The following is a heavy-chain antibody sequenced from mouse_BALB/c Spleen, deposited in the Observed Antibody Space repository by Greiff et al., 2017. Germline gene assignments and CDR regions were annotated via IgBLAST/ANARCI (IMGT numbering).Heavy chain of an antibody. J-gene: IGHJ4*01. CDR3: AREGGNYNAMDY. Sequence: EVQRVESGGGLVQPGGSLNLSCAASGFDFSRYWMSWARQAPGKGQEWIGEINLGSSTINYTPSLKDKFIISRDNAKNTLYLQMSKVRSEDTALYYCAREGGNYNAMDYWGQGTSVTVSS. CDR2: INLGSSTI. CDR1: GFDFSRYW. V-gene: IGHV4-2*02. D-gene: IGHD2-1*01.